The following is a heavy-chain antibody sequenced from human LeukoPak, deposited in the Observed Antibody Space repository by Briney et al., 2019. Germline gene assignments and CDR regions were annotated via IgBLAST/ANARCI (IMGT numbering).Heavy chain of an antibody. V-gene: IGHV1-8*01. J-gene: IGHJ3*02. D-gene: IGHD2-2*01. CDR1: GYTFTSYD. CDR2: MNPNSGNT. CDR3: ARGRRGYCSSTSCYFNAFDI. Sequence: AAVTVSCKASGYTFTSYDINWVRQAAGQGLEWMGWMNPNSGNTGYARKFQGRVTMTRNTYISTAYMELSSLRSEDTAVYYCARGRRGYCSSTSCYFNAFDIWGQGTMVTVSS.